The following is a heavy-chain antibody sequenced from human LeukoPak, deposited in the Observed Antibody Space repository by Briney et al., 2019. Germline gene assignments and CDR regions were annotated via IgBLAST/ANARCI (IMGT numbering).Heavy chain of an antibody. Sequence: PGGSLRLSCAASGFTFSDYYMSWIRQAPGKGLEWVSYTSSSGSTIYYADSVKGRFTISRDNAKNSLYLQMNSLRAEDTAVYYCARVLRDGYNYGYYFDYWGQGTLVTVSS. D-gene: IGHD5-24*01. J-gene: IGHJ4*02. CDR3: ARVLRDGYNYGYYFDY. V-gene: IGHV3-11*01. CDR2: TSSSGSTI. CDR1: GFTFSDYY.